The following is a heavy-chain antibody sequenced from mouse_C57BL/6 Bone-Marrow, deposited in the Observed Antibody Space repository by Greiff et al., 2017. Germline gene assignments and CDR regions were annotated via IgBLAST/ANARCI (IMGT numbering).Heavy chain of an antibody. Sequence: VQLQQSGAELVRPGASVKLSCTASGFNIKDDTMHWVKQRPEQGLEWIGWIDPENGDTEYASKFKGQATITADTSSNTDYLQLRTLTSENTAVYYCTTVDYYGSSSYWYFDVWGTGTTVTVSS. J-gene: IGHJ1*03. V-gene: IGHV14-4*01. CDR2: IDPENGDT. CDR1: GFNIKDDT. D-gene: IGHD1-1*01. CDR3: TTVDYYGSSSYWYFDV.